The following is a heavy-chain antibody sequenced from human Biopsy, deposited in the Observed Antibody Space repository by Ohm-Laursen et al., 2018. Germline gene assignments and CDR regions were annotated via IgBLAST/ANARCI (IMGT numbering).Heavy chain of an antibody. J-gene: IGHJ3*01. Sequence: SVKVSCKSTADSFSTFEITWVRHAPGQGLEWIGRFMPSLNLANFAPKFQGRVIMNADKSTSTAYMELSVLTSEDTAVYYCARGRETGGPAPQGAFDLWGQGTKVTVDS. V-gene: IGHV1-69*04. CDR1: ADSFSTFE. D-gene: IGHD1-26*01. CDR3: ARGRETGGPAPQGAFDL. CDR2: FMPSLNLA.